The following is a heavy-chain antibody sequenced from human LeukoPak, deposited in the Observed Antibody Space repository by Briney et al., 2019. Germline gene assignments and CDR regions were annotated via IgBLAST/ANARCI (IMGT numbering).Heavy chain of an antibody. D-gene: IGHD6-19*01. J-gene: IGHJ4*02. CDR2: IWYDGSNK. CDR1: GFTFSSYG. Sequence: GGSLRLSCAASGFTFSSYGMHWVRQAPGKGLEWVAVIWYDGSNKYYADSVKGRFTISRDNSKNTLYLQMNSLRAEDTAVYYCARDLAVAGTAFDYWGQGTLVTVSS. CDR3: ARDLAVAGTAFDY. V-gene: IGHV3-33*01.